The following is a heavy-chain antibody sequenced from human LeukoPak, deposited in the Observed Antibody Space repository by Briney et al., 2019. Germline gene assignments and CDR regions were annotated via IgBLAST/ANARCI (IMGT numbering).Heavy chain of an antibody. D-gene: IGHD3-10*01. CDR2: ISYDGSNK. Sequence: GGSLRLSCAASGFTFSRYAMHWVRQAPGKGLEWVAVISYDGSNKYYADSVKGRFTISRDNSKNTLYLQMNSLRAEDTAVYYCAREVYYYGSGSYLYYYGMDVWGQGTTVTVSS. J-gene: IGHJ6*02. CDR3: AREVYYYGSGSYLYYYGMDV. V-gene: IGHV3-30*04. CDR1: GFTFSRYA.